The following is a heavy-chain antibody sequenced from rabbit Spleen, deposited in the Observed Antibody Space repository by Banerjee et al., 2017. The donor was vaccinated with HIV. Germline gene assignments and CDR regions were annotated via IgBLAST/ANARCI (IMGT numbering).Heavy chain of an antibody. CDR2: IEGGSSAFT. CDR3: ARDTSSSFSSYGMDL. J-gene: IGHJ6*01. V-gene: IGHV1S40*01. Sequence: QSLEESGGGLVKPGGTLTLTCTVSGFSFSSNWICWVRQAPGKGLEWIACIEGGSSAFTYFASWAKGRFTISKTSSTTVTLHMTSLTAADTATYFCARDTSSSFSSYGMDLWGPGTLVTVS. CDR1: GFSFSSNW. D-gene: IGHD1-1*01.